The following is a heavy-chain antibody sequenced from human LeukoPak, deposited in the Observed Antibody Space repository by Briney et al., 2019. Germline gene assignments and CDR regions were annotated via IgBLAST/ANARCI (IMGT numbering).Heavy chain of an antibody. CDR2: IKQVGSEK. D-gene: IGHD1-1*01. CDR3: ARTGRKGRLYYFDY. Sequence: GGSLRFSCAASGFTLSSYWMSWVRQAPGKGLDWVANIKQVGSEKYYVDSVKGRFTISRDNAKNSLYLQMNSLRAEDTAVYCCARTGRKGRLYYFDYWGQGTLVTVSS. CDR1: GFTLSSYW. J-gene: IGHJ4*02. V-gene: IGHV3-7*01.